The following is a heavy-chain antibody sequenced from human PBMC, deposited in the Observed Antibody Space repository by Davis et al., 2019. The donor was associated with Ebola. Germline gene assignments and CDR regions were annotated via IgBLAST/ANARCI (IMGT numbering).Heavy chain of an antibody. J-gene: IGHJ6*02. CDR3: ARWVYYYGMDV. CDR1: GGSISSYY. Sequence: PSETLSLTCTVSGGSISSYYWSWIRQPPGKGLEWIGYIYYSGSTNYNPSLKSRVTISVDTSKNQFSLKLSSVTAADTAVYYCARWVYYYGMDVWGQGTTVTVSS. D-gene: IGHD6-13*01. CDR2: IYYSGST. V-gene: IGHV4-59*01.